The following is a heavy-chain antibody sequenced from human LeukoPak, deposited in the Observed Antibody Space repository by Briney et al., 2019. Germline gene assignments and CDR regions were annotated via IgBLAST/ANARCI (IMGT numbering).Heavy chain of an antibody. Sequence: GGSLRLSCAASGFTFRNYWMSWDRQVPGKGLEWVVNINEGGNEKNYVDSVKGRFTASRDNAQNSLYLQMNSLRVEDTAVYYCARHPNSNWDYWGQGTLVTVSS. J-gene: IGHJ4*02. CDR1: GFTFRNYW. CDR3: ARHPNSNWDY. D-gene: IGHD6-13*01. CDR2: INEGGNEK. V-gene: IGHV3-7*03.